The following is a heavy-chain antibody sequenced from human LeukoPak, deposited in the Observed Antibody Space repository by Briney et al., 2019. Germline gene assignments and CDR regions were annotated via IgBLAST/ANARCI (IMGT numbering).Heavy chain of an antibody. CDR1: GYTFTSYD. CDR3: ARAAAGTGSWFDP. Sequence: GASVKVSCKASGYTFTSYDINWVRQATGQGLEWMGWMNPNTGNTGYAQKFQGRVTMTRDTSISTACVELSSLRSDDTAVYYCARAAAGTGSWFDPWGQGTLVTVSS. D-gene: IGHD6-13*01. CDR2: MNPNTGNT. V-gene: IGHV1-8*01. J-gene: IGHJ5*02.